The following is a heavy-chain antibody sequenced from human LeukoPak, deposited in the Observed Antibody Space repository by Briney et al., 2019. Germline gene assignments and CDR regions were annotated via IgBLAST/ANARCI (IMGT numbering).Heavy chain of an antibody. Sequence: KPSETLSLTCTVSGGSISSHYWSWIRQPPGKGLEWIGYIYYGGSTNYNPSLKSRVTISVDTSKNQFSLKLSSVTAADTAVYYCARDRSWNYVRYFDYWGQGTLVTVSS. J-gene: IGHJ4*02. CDR2: IYYGGST. V-gene: IGHV4-59*11. CDR3: ARDRSWNYVRYFDY. CDR1: GGSISSHY. D-gene: IGHD1-7*01.